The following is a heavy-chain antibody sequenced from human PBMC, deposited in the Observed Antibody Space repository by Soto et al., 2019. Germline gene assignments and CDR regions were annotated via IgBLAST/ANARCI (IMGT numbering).Heavy chain of an antibody. CDR3: ARGLELPRHYYFAY. J-gene: IGHJ4*02. CDR1: GFTFSSYG. Sequence: QVQLVESGGGVVQPGRSLRLSCAASGFTFSSYGMHWVRQAPGKGLEWVAVIWYDGSNKYYADSVKGRFTISRDNSKNTLYLQMNSLRAEDTAVYYCARGLELPRHYYFAYWGQGTLVTVSS. CDR2: IWYDGSNK. D-gene: IGHD1-7*01. V-gene: IGHV3-33*01.